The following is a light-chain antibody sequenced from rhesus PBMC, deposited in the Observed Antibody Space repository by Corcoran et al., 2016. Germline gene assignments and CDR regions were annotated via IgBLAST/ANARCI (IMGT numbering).Light chain of an antibody. J-gene: IGKJ3*01. V-gene: IGKV1-19*01. CDR2: AAS. CDR3: QRGYCFLFT. Sequence: DIRMTQSPSALSASEGDKVTITCHASQGISSWLVWNQQKPGKAPKPLIFAASILQSGVPSRFSGSGSGTDYTLTFSSLQPEDFAIYYCQRGYCFLFTFDPGTKLDIQ. CDR1: QGISSW.